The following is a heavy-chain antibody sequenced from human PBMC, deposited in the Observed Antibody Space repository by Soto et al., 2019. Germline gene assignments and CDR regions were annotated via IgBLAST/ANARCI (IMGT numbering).Heavy chain of an antibody. V-gene: IGHV1-69*13. CDR2: IIPIFGTA. D-gene: IGHD1-20*01. CDR3: ARSITGTVSYYYGMDV. J-gene: IGHJ6*02. CDR1: GGTFSSYA. Sequence: GASVKVSCKASGGTFSSYAISCVRQAPGQGLEWMGGIIPIFGTANYAQKFQGRVTITADESTSTAYMELSSLRSEDTAVYYCARSITGTVSYYYGMDVWGQGTTVTVSS.